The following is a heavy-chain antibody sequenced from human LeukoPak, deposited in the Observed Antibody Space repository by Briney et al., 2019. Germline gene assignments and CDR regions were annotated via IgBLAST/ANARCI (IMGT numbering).Heavy chain of an antibody. CDR1: GYSVSSGYY. CDR2: IYYSGST. Sequence: SETLSLTCAVSGYSVSSGYYWGWIRQPPGKGLEWIGSIYYSGSTYYNPSLKSRVTISVDTSKNQFSLKLSSVTAADTAVYYCARLLGYCSSTSCYTSPVDYWGQGTLVTVSS. J-gene: IGHJ4*02. D-gene: IGHD2-2*02. CDR3: ARLLGYCSSTSCYTSPVDY. V-gene: IGHV4-38-2*01.